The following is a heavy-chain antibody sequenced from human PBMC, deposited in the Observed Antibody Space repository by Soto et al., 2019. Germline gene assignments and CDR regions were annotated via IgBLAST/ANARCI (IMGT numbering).Heavy chain of an antibody. Sequence: GASVKVSCKASGGTFSSYAISWVRQAPGQGLEWMGGIIPIFGTANYAQKFQGRVTITADESTSTAYMELSSLRSEDTAVYYCAREPYITMVRGVFDYWGQGTLVTVSS. CDR3: AREPYITMVRGVFDY. CDR2: IIPIFGTA. CDR1: GGTFSSYA. V-gene: IGHV1-69*13. J-gene: IGHJ4*02. D-gene: IGHD3-10*01.